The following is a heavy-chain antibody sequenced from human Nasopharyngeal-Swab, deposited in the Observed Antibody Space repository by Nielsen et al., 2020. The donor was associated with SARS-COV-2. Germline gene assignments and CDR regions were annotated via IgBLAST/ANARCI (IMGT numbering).Heavy chain of an antibody. CDR2: IWYDGSNK. Sequence: VRQAPGKGLEWVAVIWYDGSNKYYADSVKGRFTISRDNSKNTLYLQMNSLKTEDTAVYYCTRGGDCSGGSCQTWIQLWADYWGQGTLVTVSS. D-gene: IGHD2-15*01. J-gene: IGHJ4*02. CDR3: TRGGDCSGGSCQTWIQLWADY. V-gene: IGHV3-33*01.